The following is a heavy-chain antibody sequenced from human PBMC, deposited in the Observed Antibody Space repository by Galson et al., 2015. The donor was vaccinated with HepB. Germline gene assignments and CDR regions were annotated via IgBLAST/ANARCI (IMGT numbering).Heavy chain of an antibody. J-gene: IGHJ4*02. Sequence: QVQLQESGPGLVKPSETLSLTCSVSGGSISSYYWSWIRQPPGKGLEWIGYIYYSGNTNYNPSLKSRVTISLDTSRNQFSLKLSSVTAADTAVYYCATTAVAGTRDYWGQGTLVTVSS. D-gene: IGHD6-19*01. V-gene: IGHV4-59*08. CDR3: ATTAVAGTRDY. CDR2: IYYSGNT. CDR1: GGSISSYY.